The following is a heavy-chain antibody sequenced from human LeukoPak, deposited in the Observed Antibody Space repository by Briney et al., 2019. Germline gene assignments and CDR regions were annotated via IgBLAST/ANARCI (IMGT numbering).Heavy chain of an antibody. V-gene: IGHV4-34*01. Sequence: SETLSLTCAVYGGSFSGYYWSWIRQPPGKGLGWIGEINHSGSTNYNPSLKSRVTISVDTSKNQFSLKLSSVTAADTAVYYCARGNTVTTKYFDYWGQGTLVTVSS. J-gene: IGHJ4*02. CDR2: INHSGST. CDR1: GGSFSGYY. CDR3: ARGNTVTTKYFDY. D-gene: IGHD4-17*01.